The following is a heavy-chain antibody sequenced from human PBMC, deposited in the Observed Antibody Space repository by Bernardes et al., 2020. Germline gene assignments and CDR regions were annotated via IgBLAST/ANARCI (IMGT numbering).Heavy chain of an antibody. Sequence: GSLSLSCAASGFTFSNYGMHWVRPAPGKGLEWVAGISYDGINKDHADSVKGRFIISRDNSKSTLFLQMSSLRAEDTAVYYCAKDYSGFDLYIDYWGQGTLVTVSA. D-gene: IGHD1-26*01. CDR1: GFTFSNYG. CDR3: AKDYSGFDLYIDY. J-gene: IGHJ4*02. CDR2: ISYDGINK. V-gene: IGHV3-30*18.